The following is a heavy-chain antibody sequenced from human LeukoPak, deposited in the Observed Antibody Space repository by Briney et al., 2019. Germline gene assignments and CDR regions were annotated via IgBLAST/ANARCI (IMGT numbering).Heavy chain of an antibody. CDR2: LSSGGGST. CDR1: GFTFSNYA. Sequence: GGSLRLSCAASGFTFSNYAMSWVRQAPGKGLEWVSGLSSGGGSTYYADSVKGRFTISRDNSKSTLYLQMNSLRAEDTAVYYCAKLNGYSSSWFDYWGQGTLVTVSS. D-gene: IGHD6-13*01. CDR3: AKLNGYSSSWFDY. J-gene: IGHJ4*02. V-gene: IGHV3-23*01.